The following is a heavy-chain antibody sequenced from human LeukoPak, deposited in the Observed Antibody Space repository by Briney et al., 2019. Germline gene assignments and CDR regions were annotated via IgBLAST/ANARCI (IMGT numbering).Heavy chain of an antibody. D-gene: IGHD3-3*01. CDR3: AKGGFWKDYYYYYMDV. CDR1: GFTFKSYD. Sequence: GGSLRLSCAASGFTFKSYDMHWVRQAAGEGLEWVSAIGTAGDTYYPGSVKGRFTITRDNSKNTLYLQMNSLRAEDTAVYYCAKGGFWKDYYYYYMDVWGKGTTVTVSS. CDR2: IGTAGDT. V-gene: IGHV3-13*01. J-gene: IGHJ6*03.